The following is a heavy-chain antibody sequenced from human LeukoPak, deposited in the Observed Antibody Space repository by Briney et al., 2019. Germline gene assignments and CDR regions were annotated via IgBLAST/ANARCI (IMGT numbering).Heavy chain of an antibody. CDR2: IYYSGST. CDR3: ARGLYYYDSSGYYSWFDY. Sequence: SETLSLTCTVSGGSISSYHWSWIRQPPGKGLEWIGYIYYSGSTNYNPSLKSRVTISVDTSKSQFSLKLSSVTAADTAVYYCARGLYYYDSSGYYSWFDYWGQGTLVTVSS. D-gene: IGHD3-22*01. J-gene: IGHJ4*02. CDR1: GGSISSYH. V-gene: IGHV4-59*01.